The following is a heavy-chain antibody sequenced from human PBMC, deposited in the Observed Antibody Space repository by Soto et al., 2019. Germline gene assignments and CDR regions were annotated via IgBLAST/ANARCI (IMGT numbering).Heavy chain of an antibody. CDR3: ARLHCDSPNCVPLDP. D-gene: IGHD2-2*01. V-gene: IGHV4-4*02. Sequence: SETLSLTCAVSGGSISSSNWWSWVRQPPGKGLEWIGEIYHSGSTNYNPSLKSRVTMSVDTSKKQLSLRLRSVTAADTAVYYCARLHCDSPNCVPLDPWGQGTLVTVSS. J-gene: IGHJ5*02. CDR2: IYHSGST. CDR1: GGSISSSNW.